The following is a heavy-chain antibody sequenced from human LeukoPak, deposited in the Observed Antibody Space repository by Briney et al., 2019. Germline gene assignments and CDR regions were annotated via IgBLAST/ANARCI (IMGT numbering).Heavy chain of an antibody. CDR2: INHSAST. J-gene: IGHJ4*02. CDR1: GGSLSGYY. Sequence: PSETLSLTCAVYGGSLSGYYWSCIRQPPGKGLEWVGEINHSASTNYNPSLKSRVTISVDTSKNQFSLKLSSVTAADTAVYYCARHHDCSSTSCFFFDYWGQGTLVTVSS. CDR3: ARHHDCSSTSCFFFDY. V-gene: IGHV4-34*01. D-gene: IGHD2-2*01.